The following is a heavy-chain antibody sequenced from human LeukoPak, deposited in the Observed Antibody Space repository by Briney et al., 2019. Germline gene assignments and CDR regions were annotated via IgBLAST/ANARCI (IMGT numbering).Heavy chain of an antibody. V-gene: IGHV4-34*01. D-gene: IGHD3-10*01. J-gene: IGHJ4*02. CDR1: GFTFSSYE. CDR3: ARRGGYGSGWPL. Sequence: PGGSLRLSCAASGFTFSSYEMNWVRQAPGKGLEWIAEINHSGSTTYNPSLKSRVTISVDTSKNQFSLKLSSVTAADTAVYYCARRGGYGSGWPLWGQGTLVTVSS. CDR2: INHSGST.